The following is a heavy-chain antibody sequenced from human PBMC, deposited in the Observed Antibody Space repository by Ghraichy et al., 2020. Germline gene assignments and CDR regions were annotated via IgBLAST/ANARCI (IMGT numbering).Heavy chain of an antibody. Sequence: ESLNIACTVSGGSISSYYWSWIRQPPGKGLEWIGYIYYSGSTNYNPSLKSRVTISVDTSKNQFSLKLSSVTAADTAVYYCARAEFNYYDFWSGYPDNWFDPCGQGTLVTVSS. CDR2: IYYSGST. CDR1: GGSISSYY. D-gene: IGHD3-3*01. J-gene: IGHJ5*02. CDR3: ARAEFNYYDFWSGYPDNWFDP. V-gene: IGHV4-59*01.